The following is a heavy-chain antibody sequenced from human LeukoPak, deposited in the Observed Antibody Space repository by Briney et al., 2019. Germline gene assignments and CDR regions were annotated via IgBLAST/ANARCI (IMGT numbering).Heavy chain of an antibody. CDR2: INPNSGGT. CDR3: AREGGIGSGWYFYSNY. CDR1: GYTFTGYY. D-gene: IGHD6-19*01. J-gene: IGHJ4*02. V-gene: IGHV1-2*02. Sequence: ASVKVSCKASGYTFTGYYMHWVRQAPGQGLEWMGWINPNSGGTNYAQKFQGRVTMTRDTSISTAYMELSRLRSDDTAVYYCAREGGIGSGWYFYSNYWSQGTLVTISS.